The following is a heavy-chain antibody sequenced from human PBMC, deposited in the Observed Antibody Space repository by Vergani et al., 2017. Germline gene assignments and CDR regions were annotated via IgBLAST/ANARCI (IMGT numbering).Heavy chain of an antibody. J-gene: IGHJ6*03. CDR1: GFSFSSHA. V-gene: IGHV3-30*18. Sequence: QVQLAESGGGRVQPGRSLRLYCAASGFSFSSHAIHWVRQAPGKGLEWVAVISNDGSKKYYADSVKGRFTISRDNSKNTLDLQMNSLRTQDTAVYYSAKAGSVTSGSLQYNFYMDVWGKGTTVTVS. D-gene: IGHD3-10*01. CDR3: AKAGSVTSGSLQYNFYMDV. CDR2: ISNDGSKK.